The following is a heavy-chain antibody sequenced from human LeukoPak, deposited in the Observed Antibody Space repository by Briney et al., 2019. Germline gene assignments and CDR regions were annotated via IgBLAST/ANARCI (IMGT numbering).Heavy chain of an antibody. CDR1: GDSIRSSGYH. CDR3: AKQTYCGTSACFGFDS. V-gene: IGHV4-39*01. J-gene: IGHJ4*02. Sequence: SETLSLTCNVSGDSIRSSGYHGGWIRQPPGKGLEWIGSISYIGTTYYNPSLKSRVTISADTSKNHFSLKLSSVTAADTAVYYCAKQTYCGTSACFGFDSWGRGTLVNVSS. D-gene: IGHD2-21*01. CDR2: ISYIGTT.